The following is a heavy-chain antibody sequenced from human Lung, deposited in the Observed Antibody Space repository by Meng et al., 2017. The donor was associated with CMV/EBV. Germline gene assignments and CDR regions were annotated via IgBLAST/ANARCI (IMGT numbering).Heavy chain of an antibody. CDR3: ARWERTAMDPYYYYGMDG. CDR1: GFTLSSYS. J-gene: IGHJ6*02. Sequence: GESLKISCAASGFTLSSYSMNWVRQAPGKGLEWVSSISSSSSYIYYADSVKGRFTISRDNAKNSLYLQMNSLRAEDTAVYYCARWERTAMDPYYYYGMDGGXQGTXVTVSS. V-gene: IGHV3-21*01. D-gene: IGHD5-18*01. CDR2: ISSSSSYI.